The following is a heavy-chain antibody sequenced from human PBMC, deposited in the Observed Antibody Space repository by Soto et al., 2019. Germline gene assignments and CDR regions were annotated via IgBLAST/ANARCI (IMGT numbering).Heavy chain of an antibody. V-gene: IGHV1-2*04. Sequence: GASVKVSCKASGYTFTGYYMHWVRQAPGQGLEWMGWINPNSGGTNYAQKFQGWVTMTRDTSISTAYMELSRLRSDDTAVYYCARDFIDDYDFWSGYYNPYYYYGMDVWGQGTTVTVSS. J-gene: IGHJ6*02. CDR1: GYTFTGYY. CDR3: ARDFIDDYDFWSGYYNPYYYYGMDV. D-gene: IGHD3-3*01. CDR2: INPNSGGT.